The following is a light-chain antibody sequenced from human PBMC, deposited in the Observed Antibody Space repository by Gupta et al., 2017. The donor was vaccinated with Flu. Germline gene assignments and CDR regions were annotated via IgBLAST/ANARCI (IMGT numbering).Light chain of an antibody. V-gene: IGKV2-30*01. J-gene: IGKJ2*02. Sequence: EVVMSQSPLSLPVTLGQAAYISCRSSQSLGYKNGITYLTWFQQRPGQPPRRIIYECSKTDLGDTDRFSGCGEDSDFTRKSSRGEDEAGGGYYRIRCKLPWTFGQGTRLEI. CDR3: IRCKLPWT. CDR1: QSLGYKNGITY. CDR2: ECS.